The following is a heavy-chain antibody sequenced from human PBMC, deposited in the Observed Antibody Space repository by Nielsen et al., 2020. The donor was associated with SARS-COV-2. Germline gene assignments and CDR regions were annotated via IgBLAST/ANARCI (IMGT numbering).Heavy chain of an antibody. Sequence: GGSLRLSCAASGFTVSSNYMSWVRQAPGKGLEWVSVIYSGGSSTYYADSVKGRFTISRDNSKNTLYLQMNSLGAEDTAVYYCAKDSGDLDYDYAGWGQGTLVTVSS. CDR1: GFTVSSNY. J-gene: IGHJ4*02. CDR3: AKDSGDLDYDYAG. D-gene: IGHD3-16*01. CDR2: IYSGGSST. V-gene: IGHV3-23*03.